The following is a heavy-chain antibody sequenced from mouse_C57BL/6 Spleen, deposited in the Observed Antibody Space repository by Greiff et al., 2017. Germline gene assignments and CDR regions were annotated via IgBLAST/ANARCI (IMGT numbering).Heavy chain of an antibody. CDR1: GYTFTDYE. Sequence: VQLKESGAELVRPGASVTLSCKASGYTFTDYEMHWVKQTPVHGLEWIGAIDPETGGTAYNQKFKGKAILTADKSSSTAYMELRSLTSEDSAVYYCTSQLTGTWYFDVWGTGTTVTVSS. CDR2: IDPETGGT. J-gene: IGHJ1*03. D-gene: IGHD4-1*01. V-gene: IGHV1-15*01. CDR3: TSQLTGTWYFDV.